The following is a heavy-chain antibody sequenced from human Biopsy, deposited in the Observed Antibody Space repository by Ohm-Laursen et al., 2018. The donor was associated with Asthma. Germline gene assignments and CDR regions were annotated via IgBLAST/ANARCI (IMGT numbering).Heavy chain of an antibody. Sequence: ASVKVSCKSSGGSFSNYAISWVRQAPGQGLEWMGGLIPVLGTPDHAQMFEGRVTITADESTSTAYMELSSLSSEDTAVYYCARGYSGSDRIVYYYSGLEVWGQGTTVTVSS. J-gene: IGHJ6*02. D-gene: IGHD5-12*01. V-gene: IGHV1-69*13. CDR3: ARGYSGSDRIVYYYSGLEV. CDR2: LIPVLGTP. CDR1: GGSFSNYA.